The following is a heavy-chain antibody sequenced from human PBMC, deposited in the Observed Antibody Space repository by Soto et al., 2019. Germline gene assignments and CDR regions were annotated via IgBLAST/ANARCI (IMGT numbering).Heavy chain of an antibody. D-gene: IGHD6-19*01. V-gene: IGHV3-30*18. Sequence: QVQLVESGGGVAQPGRSLRLSCAASGFTFSNYGMHWVRQAPGKGLEWVGVISYDGSNQYYADSVEGRITICRDNSKNTLYLQVNSLRAEDTAVYYCAKDGNIYTSGWYAPSLDYWGQGTLVTVSS. CDR1: GFTFSNYG. CDR3: AKDGNIYTSGWYAPSLDY. CDR2: ISYDGSNQ. J-gene: IGHJ4*02.